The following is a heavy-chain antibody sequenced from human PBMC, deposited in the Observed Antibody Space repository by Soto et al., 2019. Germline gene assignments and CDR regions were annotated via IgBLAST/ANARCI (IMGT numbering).Heavy chain of an antibody. V-gene: IGHV4-31*03. Sequence: QVQLQESGPGLVKPSQTLSLTCTVSGGSISSGGYYWSWIRQHPGKGLEWIGYIYYSGSTYYNPSLKSRVTISVDTSKNQSSLKLISMTAADTAVYYCARSCRGGVDCYFDYWGQGTLVTVSS. J-gene: IGHJ4*02. D-gene: IGHD2-21*02. CDR1: GGSISSGGYY. CDR2: IYYSGST. CDR3: ARSCRGGVDCYFDY.